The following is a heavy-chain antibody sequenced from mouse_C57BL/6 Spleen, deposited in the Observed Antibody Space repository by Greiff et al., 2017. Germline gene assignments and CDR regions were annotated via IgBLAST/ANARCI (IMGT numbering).Heavy chain of an antibody. V-gene: IGHV1-9*01. D-gene: IGHD1-1*01. Sequence: QVQLQQSGAELMKPGASVKLSCKATGYTFTGYWIEWVKQRPGHGLEWIGEILPGTGSTTYNEKFKVKATFTTVASSNSAYMQLRSLTTEDSAISGCSRREYGSNYFDYWGQGTTLTVSS. CDR2: ILPGTGST. CDR3: SRREYGSNYFDY. CDR1: GYTFTGYW. J-gene: IGHJ2*01.